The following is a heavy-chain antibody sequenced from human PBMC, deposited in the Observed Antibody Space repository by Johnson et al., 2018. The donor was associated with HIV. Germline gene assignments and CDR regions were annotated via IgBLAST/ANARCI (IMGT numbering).Heavy chain of an antibody. V-gene: IGHV3-30*03. Sequence: QMQLLESGGGVVRPGGSLRLSCAASGFTFDDYGMSWVRQAPGKGLEWVAVIGYDGSDKYYADSVKGRVTISRDNPKNTVYLHMNNLRAEDTAVYYCARDPYGSGPYVAFDIWGQGTMVTVSS. CDR1: GFTFDDYG. J-gene: IGHJ3*02. D-gene: IGHD3-10*01. CDR3: ARDPYGSGPYVAFDI. CDR2: IGYDGSDK.